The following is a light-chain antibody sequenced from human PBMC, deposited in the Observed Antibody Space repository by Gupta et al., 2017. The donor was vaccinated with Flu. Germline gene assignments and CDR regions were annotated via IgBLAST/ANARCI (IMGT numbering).Light chain of an antibody. CDR3: QQYNTPSYA. CDR1: HNINNW. CDR2: KAS. Sequence: DIQMTQSPSTLSASIGDRVAITCRGSHNINNWLAWYQQKPGEAHQLLIYKASTLEIGVPSRFSGSGSGTDFTLTINRLQPEDQATYFCQQYNTPSYAFGEGTKLDIK. J-gene: IGKJ2*01. V-gene: IGKV1-5*03.